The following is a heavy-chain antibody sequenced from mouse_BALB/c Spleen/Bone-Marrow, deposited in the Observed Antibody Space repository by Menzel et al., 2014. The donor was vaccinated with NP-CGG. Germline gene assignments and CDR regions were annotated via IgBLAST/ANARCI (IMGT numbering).Heavy chain of an antibody. V-gene: IGHV1-18*01. CDR3: ARDAMDY. Sequence: VQLQQSGPDLVTPGASLKISCKASGYSFTGYYMYWLKQSHGKSLEWIGRVNPNNGGTTYNQKFKDKAILTVDKSSTIAYMELRSLTSEDSAVYYCARDAMDYWGQGTTVTVSS. J-gene: IGHJ4*01. CDR1: GYSFTGYY. CDR2: VNPNNGGT.